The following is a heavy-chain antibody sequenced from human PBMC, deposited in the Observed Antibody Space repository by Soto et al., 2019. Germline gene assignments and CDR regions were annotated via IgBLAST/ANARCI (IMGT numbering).Heavy chain of an antibody. J-gene: IGHJ4*02. CDR2: IYHSGST. CDR1: GYSISSGYY. CDR3: ARDFDGNYYFDY. D-gene: IGHD3-9*01. Sequence: SETLSLTCAVSGYSISSGYYWGWIRQPPGKGLEWIGSIYHSGSTYYNPSLKSRVTISVDTSKNQFSLKLSSVTAADTAVYYCARDFDGNYYFDYWGQGTLVTV. V-gene: IGHV4-38-2*02.